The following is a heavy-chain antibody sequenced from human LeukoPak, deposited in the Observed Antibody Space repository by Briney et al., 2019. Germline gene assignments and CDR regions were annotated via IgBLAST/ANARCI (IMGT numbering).Heavy chain of an antibody. Sequence: AGGSLRLSCAASGFTFSSYAMSWVRQAPGKGLEWVSVIYSGGSTYYADSVKGRFTISRDNSKNTLYLQMNSLRAEDTAVYYCARARGSYVFDPWGQGTLVTVSS. CDR3: ARARGSYVFDP. D-gene: IGHD1-26*01. J-gene: IGHJ5*02. CDR1: GFTFSSYA. CDR2: IYSGGST. V-gene: IGHV3-66*01.